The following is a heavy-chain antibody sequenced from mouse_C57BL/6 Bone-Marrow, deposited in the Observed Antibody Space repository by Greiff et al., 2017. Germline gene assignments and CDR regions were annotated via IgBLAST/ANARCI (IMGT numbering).Heavy chain of an antibody. CDR1: GYTFTSYW. Sequence: QVHVKQPGAELVKPGASVKLSCKASGYTFTSYWMHWVKQRPGQGLEWIGMIHPNSGSTNYNEKFKSKATLTVDKSSSTAYMQLSSLTSEDSAVYYCARERLEYDWFAYWGQGTLVTVSA. D-gene: IGHD2-4*01. V-gene: IGHV1-64*01. CDR2: IHPNSGST. CDR3: ARERLEYDWFAY. J-gene: IGHJ3*01.